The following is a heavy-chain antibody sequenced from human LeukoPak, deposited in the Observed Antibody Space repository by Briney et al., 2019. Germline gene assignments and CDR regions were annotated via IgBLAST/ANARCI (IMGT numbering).Heavy chain of an antibody. CDR3: AREDLYSGYFQH. V-gene: IGHV1-69*13. CDR1: GGTFSSYA. Sequence: PVKVSCKASGGTFSSYAISWVRQAPGQGLEWMGGIIPIFGTANYAQKFQGRVTITADESTSAAYMELSSLRSEDTAVYYCAREDLYSGYFQHWGQGTLVTVSS. D-gene: IGHD2-8*01. CDR2: IIPIFGTA. J-gene: IGHJ1*01.